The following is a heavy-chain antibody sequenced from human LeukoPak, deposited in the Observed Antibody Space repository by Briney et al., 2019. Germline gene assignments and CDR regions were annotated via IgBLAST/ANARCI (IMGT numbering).Heavy chain of an antibody. CDR1: GFTFSSYS. V-gene: IGHV3-30*18. J-gene: IGHJ3*02. D-gene: IGHD4-17*01. Sequence: PGGSLRLSCAASGFTFSSYSIHWVRQAPGKGLEWVAVISYDGSNKYYADSVKGRFTISRDNSKNTLYLQMNSLSAEDTAVYYCAKPVRDYGADAFDIWGQGTMVTVSS. CDR2: ISYDGSNK. CDR3: AKPVRDYGADAFDI.